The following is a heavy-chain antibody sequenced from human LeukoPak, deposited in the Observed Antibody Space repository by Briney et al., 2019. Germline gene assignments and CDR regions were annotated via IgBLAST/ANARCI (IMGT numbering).Heavy chain of an antibody. V-gene: IGHV3-23*01. CDR2: ISVSAGST. J-gene: IGHJ3*02. D-gene: IGHD2-21*02. CDR1: GFTFSSYA. CDR3: AKGLIPGAFDI. Sequence: PGGSLRLSCAASGFTFSSYAMNWVRQAPGKGLEWVSSISVSAGSTYYADSVKGRFSISRDNSKNTLSLQMNGLRAEDTAVYYCAKGLIPGAFDIWGHGTVVTVSS.